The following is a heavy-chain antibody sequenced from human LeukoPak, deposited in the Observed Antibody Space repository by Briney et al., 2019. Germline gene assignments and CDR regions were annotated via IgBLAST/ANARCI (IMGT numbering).Heavy chain of an antibody. V-gene: IGHV7-4-1*02. CDR3: ARDLPRLYSYNPTLDY. CDR1: GYTFTSYA. J-gene: IGHJ4*02. CDR2: INTNTGNP. D-gene: IGHD5-18*01. Sequence: ASVKVSCKASGYTFTSYAMNWVRQAPGQGLEWMGWINTNTGNPTYAQGFTGRFVFSLDTSVSTAYLQISSLKAEDTAVYYCARDLPRLYSYNPTLDYWGQGTLVTVSS.